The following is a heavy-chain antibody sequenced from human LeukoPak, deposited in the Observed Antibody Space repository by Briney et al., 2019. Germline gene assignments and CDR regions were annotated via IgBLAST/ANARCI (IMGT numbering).Heavy chain of an antibody. J-gene: IGHJ5*02. D-gene: IGHD3-22*01. V-gene: IGHV1-69*13. Sequence: ASVKVSCKASGGTFSSYAISWVRQAPGQGLEWMGGIIPIFGTANYAQKFQGRVTITADESTSTAYMELSSPRSEDTAVYYCARDLSSGYYNWFDPWGQGTLVTVSS. CDR3: ARDLSSGYYNWFDP. CDR2: IIPIFGTA. CDR1: GGTFSSYA.